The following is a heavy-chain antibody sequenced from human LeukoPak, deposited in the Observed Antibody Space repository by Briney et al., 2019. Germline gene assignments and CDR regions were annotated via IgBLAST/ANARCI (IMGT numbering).Heavy chain of an antibody. CDR3: ARLSKPGSFDY. V-gene: IGHV4-39*01. D-gene: IGHD1-14*01. CDR1: GGSISSSNCY. Sequence: SETLSLTCTVSGGSISSSNCYWAWIRQPPGKGLEWIGTIYYSGSTHYNASLKSRITMSVDTSKNQFSLKLSSVTAADTAVYYCARLSKPGSFDYCGQGALVTVSS. J-gene: IGHJ4*02. CDR2: IYYSGST.